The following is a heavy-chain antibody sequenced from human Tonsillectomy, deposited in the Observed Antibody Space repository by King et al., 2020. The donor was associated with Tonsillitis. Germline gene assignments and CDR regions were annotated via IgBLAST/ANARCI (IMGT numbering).Heavy chain of an antibody. CDR2: IYYSGST. CDR1: GGSISSGDYY. D-gene: IGHD3-10*01. V-gene: IGHV4-30-4*01. J-gene: IGHJ3*02. Sequence: QLQESGPGLVKPSQTLSLTCTVSGGSISSGDYYWRWIRQPPGKGLEWIGYIYYSGSTYYNPSLKSRVTISVDTSKNQFSLKLSSVTAADTAVYYCARDPWVRGVIIAFDIWGQGTMVTVSS. CDR3: ARDPWVRGVIIAFDI.